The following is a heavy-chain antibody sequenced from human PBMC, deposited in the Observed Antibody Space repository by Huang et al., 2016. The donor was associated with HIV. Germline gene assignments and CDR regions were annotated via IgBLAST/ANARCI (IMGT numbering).Heavy chain of an antibody. J-gene: IGHJ4*02. D-gene: IGHD3-22*01. V-gene: IGHV1-69*13. Sequence: QVQLVQSGAEVKKPGSSVKVSCKASGGTFSSYAISWVRQAPGQGLEWMGGIIPIFGTANYAQKFQGRVTITADESTNTAYMELSSLRSEDTAVYYCARARGYYDSSVSYYFDYWGQGTLVTVSS. CDR3: ARARGYYDSSVSYYFDY. CDR2: IIPIFGTA. CDR1: GGTFSSYA.